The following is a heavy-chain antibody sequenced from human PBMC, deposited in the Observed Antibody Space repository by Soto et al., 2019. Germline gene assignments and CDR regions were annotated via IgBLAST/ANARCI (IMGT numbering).Heavy chain of an antibody. Sequence: NPSETLSLTCGLSDGSFRGQYWSCIRQPPGKGLEWIAEINHSGFTNYNPSLKSRVTISRDTSTNQISLKLTSLTAADSALYYCARATVKVGATLFDFWGQGTQVTVSS. CDR3: ARATVKVGATLFDF. CDR1: DGSFRGQY. V-gene: IGHV4-34*01. J-gene: IGHJ4*02. D-gene: IGHD1-26*01. CDR2: INHSGFT.